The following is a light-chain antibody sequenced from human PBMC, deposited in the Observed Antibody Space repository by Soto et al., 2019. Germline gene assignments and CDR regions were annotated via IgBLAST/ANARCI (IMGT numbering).Light chain of an antibody. CDR3: SSYTTSTTVI. V-gene: IGLV2-14*01. CDR2: EVS. J-gene: IGLJ2*01. Sequence: QSALTQPASVSGSPGQSITISCTGTSSDVGGFKFVSWYQQYPGEAPKLMIYEVSNRPSGVSNRFSGAKSGNTASLSISGLQAESEADYYCSSYTTSTTVIFGGGTKLTVL. CDR1: SSDVGGFKF.